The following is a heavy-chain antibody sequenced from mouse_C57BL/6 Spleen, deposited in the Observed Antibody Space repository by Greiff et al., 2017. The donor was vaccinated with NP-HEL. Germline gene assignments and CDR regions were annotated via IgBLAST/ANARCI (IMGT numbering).Heavy chain of an antibody. Sequence: QVQLQQPGAELVRPGSSVKLSCKASGYTFTSYWMHWVKQRPIQGLEWIGNIDPSDSETHYNQKFKDKATLTVDKSSSTAYMQLSSLTSEDSAVYYCARGESEPLYFDYWGQGTTLTVSS. V-gene: IGHV1-52*01. CDR2: IDPSDSET. CDR1: GYTFTSYW. J-gene: IGHJ2*01. CDR3: ARGESEPLYFDY.